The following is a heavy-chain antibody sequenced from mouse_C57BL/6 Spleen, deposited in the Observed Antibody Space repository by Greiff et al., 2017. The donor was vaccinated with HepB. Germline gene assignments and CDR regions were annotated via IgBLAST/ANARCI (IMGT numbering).Heavy chain of an antibody. V-gene: IGHV1-72*01. CDR2: IDPNSGGT. CDR1: GYTFTSYW. Sequence: VQLQQSGAELVKPGASVKLSCKASGYTFTSYWMHWVKQRPGRGLAWIGRIDPNSGGTKYNEKFKSKATLTVDKPSSTAYMQHSSLTSEDTAVFYGAIVGLGSSGYNYWGQGTTLTVSS. D-gene: IGHD3-2*02. J-gene: IGHJ2*01. CDR3: AIVGLGSSGYNY.